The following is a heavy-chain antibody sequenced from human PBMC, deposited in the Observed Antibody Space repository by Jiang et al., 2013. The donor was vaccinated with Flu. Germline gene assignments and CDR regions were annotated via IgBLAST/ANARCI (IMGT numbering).Heavy chain of an antibody. CDR3: ARRVWRGSGSLWSSGSYRGDFDY. V-gene: IGHV4-39*07. J-gene: IGHJ4*02. D-gene: IGHD1-26*01. Sequence: GSGLVKPSETLSLTCTVSGGSISNRNYYWGWIRQPPGKRLEWVGTIYYSGTTYYNPSLKSRVTISVDTSKNQFSLKLSSVTAADTAVYFCARRVWRGSGSLWSSGSYRGDFDYWGQGTPVTVSS. CDR1: GGSISNRNYY. CDR2: IYYSGTT.